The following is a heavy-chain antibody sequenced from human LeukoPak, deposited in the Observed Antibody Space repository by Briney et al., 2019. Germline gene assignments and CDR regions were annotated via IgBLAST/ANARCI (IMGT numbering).Heavy chain of an antibody. CDR3: ARDRSAAAGINFDY. Sequence: GGSLRLSCAASGFTVSSNYMSWVRQAPGKGLEWVSVIYSGGSTYYADSVKGRFTISRDNSKNTLYLQMNSLRAEDTAVYYCARDRSAAAGINFDYWGQGTLVTVSS. CDR1: GFTVSSNY. V-gene: IGHV3-53*01. J-gene: IGHJ4*02. CDR2: IYSGGST. D-gene: IGHD6-13*01.